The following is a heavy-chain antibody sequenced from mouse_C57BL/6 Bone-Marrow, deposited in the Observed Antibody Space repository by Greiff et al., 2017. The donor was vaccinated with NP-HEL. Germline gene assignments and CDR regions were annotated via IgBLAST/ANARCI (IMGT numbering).Heavy chain of an antibody. D-gene: IGHD1-1*01. CDR1: GYTFTSYW. J-gene: IGHJ1*03. CDR2: IHPNSGST. CDR3: ARERITTVVATRYFDV. Sequence: QVQLQQSGAELVKPGASVKLSCKASGYTFTSYWMHWVKQRPGQGLEWIGMIHPNSGSTNYNEKFKSKATLTVDKSSSTAYMQLSSLTSEDSAVYYCARERITTVVATRYFDVWGTGTTVTVSS. V-gene: IGHV1-64*01.